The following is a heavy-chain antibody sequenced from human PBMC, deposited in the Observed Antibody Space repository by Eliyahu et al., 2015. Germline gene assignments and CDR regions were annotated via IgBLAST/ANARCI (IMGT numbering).Heavy chain of an antibody. CDR2: VTPMFGTA. V-gene: IGHV1-69*01. D-gene: IGHD2-15*01. J-gene: IGHJ4*02. CDR1: GGXFSRSV. Sequence: QVQLVQSGAEVRKPGASVKVSCKASGGXFSRSVISWVRQPPGPGLEWMGGVTPMFGTANYAQKFQGRVAITADESTNTAYMELSSLRSEDTAVYYCAREGGEYCSGGNCFFLYWGQGTLVTVSS. CDR3: AREGGEYCSGGNCFFLY.